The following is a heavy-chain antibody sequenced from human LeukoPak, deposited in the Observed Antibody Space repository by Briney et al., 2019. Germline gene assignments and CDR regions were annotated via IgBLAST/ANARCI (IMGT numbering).Heavy chain of an antibody. V-gene: IGHV4-59*08. CDR3: ARYISSGLDY. J-gene: IGHJ4*02. CDR1: GRSISGYY. Sequence: SETLSLTCTVSGRSISGYYWSWIRQPPGKGLEWIGHIYYTGSTSYNPSLKSRVTISVDTSKNQFSLKLSYVNAADTAVYYCARYISSGLDYWGQGTLVTVSS. CDR2: IYYTGST. D-gene: IGHD6-6*01.